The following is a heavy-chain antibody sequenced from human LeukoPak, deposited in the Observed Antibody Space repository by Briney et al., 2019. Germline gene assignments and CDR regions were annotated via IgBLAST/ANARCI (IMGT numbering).Heavy chain of an antibody. J-gene: IGHJ4*02. CDR3: TKDQRGYGRIVDY. Sequence: GGSLRLSCAASGFTFSYYAMSWVRQAPGKGLEWVSSISGSGSRTYYADSVKGRFTISRDNSKNTLYLQMNSLRAEDTAVYYCTKDQRGYGRIVDYWGQGTLVTISS. CDR1: GFTFSYYA. CDR2: ISGSGSRT. V-gene: IGHV3-23*01. D-gene: IGHD3-10*01.